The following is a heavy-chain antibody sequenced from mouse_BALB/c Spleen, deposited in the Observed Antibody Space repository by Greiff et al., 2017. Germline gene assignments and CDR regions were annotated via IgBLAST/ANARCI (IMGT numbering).Heavy chain of an antibody. J-gene: IGHJ4*01. CDR2: IDPYNGGT. D-gene: IGHD2-14*01. Sequence: EVKLVESGPELVKPGASVKVSCKASGYAFTSYNMYWVKQSPGKSLEWIGYIDPYNGGTSYNQKFKGKATLTVDKSSSTAYMHLNSLTSEDSAVYYCARDYRYKDYAMDDWGQGTSVTVSS. CDR3: ARDYRYKDYAMDD. CDR1: GYAFTSYN. V-gene: IGHV1S135*01.